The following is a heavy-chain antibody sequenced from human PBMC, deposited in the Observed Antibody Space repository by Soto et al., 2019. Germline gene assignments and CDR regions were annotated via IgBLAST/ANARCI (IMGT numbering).Heavy chain of an antibody. J-gene: IGHJ6*02. V-gene: IGHV4-4*02. Sequence: PSETLSLTCDVSGGSIISNSWWSWIRQPPGKGLEWIGEIHHGGSTNHNPSLRSRLTMSVDQSKNQFSLRLTSVTAADTAVYYCASGSWSNYHGMGVWGQGTTVPVSS. CDR3: ASGSWSNYHGMGV. CDR1: GGSIISNSW. D-gene: IGHD6-13*01. CDR2: IHHGGST.